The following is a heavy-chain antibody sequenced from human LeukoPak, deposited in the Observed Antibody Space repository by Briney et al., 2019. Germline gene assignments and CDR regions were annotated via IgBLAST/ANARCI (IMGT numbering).Heavy chain of an antibody. CDR3: ARVGSNSYYYMDV. CDR2: ISAYNGNT. Sequence: ASVKVSCKASGYTFTSYGISWVRQAPGQGLEWMGWISAYNGNTNYAQKFQGRVTMTRDTSMRTAYMELSSLRSEDTAVYYCARVGSNSYYYMDVWGKGTTVTVSS. J-gene: IGHJ6*03. CDR1: GYTFTSYG. V-gene: IGHV1-18*01. D-gene: IGHD2-2*01.